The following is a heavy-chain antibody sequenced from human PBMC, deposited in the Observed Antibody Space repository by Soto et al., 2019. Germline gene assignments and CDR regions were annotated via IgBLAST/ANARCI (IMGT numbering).Heavy chain of an antibody. Sequence: QVQLQQWGAGLLKPSETLSLTCAVYGGSFSGYYWSWIRQPPGKGLEWIGEINHYGSTNYNPSLKSRVTIPVDRSKNQFSLKLSSVTAADTAVYYCARGWSSTSCYAGLDYWGQGTLVTVSS. V-gene: IGHV4-34*01. CDR1: GGSFSGYY. CDR2: INHYGST. D-gene: IGHD2-2*01. CDR3: ARGWSSTSCYAGLDY. J-gene: IGHJ4*02.